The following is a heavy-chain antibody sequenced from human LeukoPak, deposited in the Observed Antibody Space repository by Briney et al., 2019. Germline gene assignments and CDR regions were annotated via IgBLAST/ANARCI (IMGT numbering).Heavy chain of an antibody. Sequence: GRSLRLSCITSGFTFGDHAMSWVRQAPGKGLDWVGFIRSKGYGGTTEYAASVKGRFTISRDDTKSIAYLQMNSLKSEDTAVYYCTRGPTGRWLYYGMDVWGQGTTVIVSS. CDR2: IRSKGYGGTT. CDR1: GFTFGDHA. D-gene: IGHD5-24*01. J-gene: IGHJ6*02. V-gene: IGHV3-49*04. CDR3: TRGPTGRWLYYGMDV.